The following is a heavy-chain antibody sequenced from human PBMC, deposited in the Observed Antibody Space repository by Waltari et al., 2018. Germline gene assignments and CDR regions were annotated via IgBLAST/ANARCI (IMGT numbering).Heavy chain of an antibody. CDR2: INHSGST. CDR1: AGSFSGYY. D-gene: IGHD3-16*02. CDR3: ARGQPNYDYIWGSYRGGGWFDP. V-gene: IGHV4-34*01. Sequence: QVQLQQWGAGLLKPSETLSLTCAVYAGSFSGYYWSWIRQLPGKGLEWIGEINHSGSTNYNPSLKSRVTISVDTSKNQFSLKLSSVTAADTAVYYCARGQPNYDYIWGSYRGGGWFDPWGQGTLVTVSS. J-gene: IGHJ5*02.